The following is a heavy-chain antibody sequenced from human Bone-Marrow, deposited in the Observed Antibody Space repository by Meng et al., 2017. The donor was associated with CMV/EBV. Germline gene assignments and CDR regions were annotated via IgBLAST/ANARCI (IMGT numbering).Heavy chain of an antibody. Sequence: GESLKISCAASGFTFSTYTLHWVRQAPGKGLEWVAVISYDGITKYYADSVKGRFTISRDNSKNTVYLQMNSLRAEDTAVYYCAREPMNYDFWSGYSDYYYGMDVWGQGTTVTGSS. J-gene: IGHJ6*01. V-gene: IGHV3-30*14. CDR1: GFTFSTYT. CDR2: ISYDGITK. CDR3: AREPMNYDFWSGYSDYYYGMDV. D-gene: IGHD3-3*01.